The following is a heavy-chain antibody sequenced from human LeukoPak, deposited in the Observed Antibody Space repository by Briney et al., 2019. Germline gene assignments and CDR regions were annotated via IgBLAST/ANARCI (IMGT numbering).Heavy chain of an antibody. CDR1: GGSISLSYYY. Sequence: SETLSLTCSVSGGSISLSYYYWGWIRQPPGKALEWIGSVYYSGTTSYNPSLKSRVTISVDTSKNQFSLKLSSVTAADTAVYYCARDEAAQNWFDPWGQGTLVTVSS. CDR3: ARDEAAQNWFDP. CDR2: VYYSGTT. D-gene: IGHD6-6*01. J-gene: IGHJ5*02. V-gene: IGHV4-39*07.